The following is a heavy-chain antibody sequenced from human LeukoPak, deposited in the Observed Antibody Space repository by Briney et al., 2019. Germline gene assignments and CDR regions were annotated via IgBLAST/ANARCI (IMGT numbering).Heavy chain of an antibody. CDR1: GFTFSGYS. CDR3: AKEAHLYDILTGYHYYFDY. Sequence: GGSLRLSCAASGFTFSGYSMNWVRQAQGKGLEWVSSISDSSSYIYYADSVKGRFTISRDNAKNSLYLQMNSLRAEDTAVYYCAKEAHLYDILTGYHYYFDYWGQGTLVTVSS. CDR2: ISDSSSYI. J-gene: IGHJ4*02. D-gene: IGHD3-9*01. V-gene: IGHV3-21*01.